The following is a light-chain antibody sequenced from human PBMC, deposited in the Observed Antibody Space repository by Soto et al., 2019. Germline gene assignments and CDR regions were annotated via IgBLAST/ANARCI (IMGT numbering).Light chain of an antibody. CDR2: DAS. CDR1: QSVSSY. V-gene: IGKV3-11*01. CDR3: QRRSTWPWP. J-gene: IGKJ1*01. Sequence: EIVLTQSPATLSLSPGERATLSCRASQSVSSYLAWYQQKPGQAPRLLIYDASNRATGIPARFSGSGSGTDLPLTISGLEPEDFAFYYCQRRSTWPWPFGKGTRWKSN.